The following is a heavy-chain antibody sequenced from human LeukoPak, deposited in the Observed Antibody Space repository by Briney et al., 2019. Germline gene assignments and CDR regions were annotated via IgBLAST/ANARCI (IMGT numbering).Heavy chain of an antibody. Sequence: GGSLRLSCVASGFTVSDHYLDWVRQAPGKGLEWAGLIRKKSDRYTTEYAASVKGRFTISRDDSTNSVYLQMSSLKSEDTAVYYCADIGGGGSNTRWGEGTVVTVSS. CDR1: GFTVSDHY. CDR2: IRKKSDRYTT. D-gene: IGHD2-15*01. CDR3: ADIGGGGSNTR. J-gene: IGHJ1*01. V-gene: IGHV3-72*01.